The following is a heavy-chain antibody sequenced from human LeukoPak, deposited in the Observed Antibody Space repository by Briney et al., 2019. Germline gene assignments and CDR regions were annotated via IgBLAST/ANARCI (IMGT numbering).Heavy chain of an antibody. CDR1: GFTFSSYS. D-gene: IGHD4-23*01. CDR3: AREAAVVREFDY. CDR2: ISSSSSYI. Sequence: GGCLRPSCAASGFTFSSYSMNWARQAPGKGLEWVSSISSSSSYIYYGASVKGRFTISRDNAKNSLYLQMNSLRAEDTAVYYCAREAAVVREFDYWGQGNLVTVSS. J-gene: IGHJ4*02. V-gene: IGHV3-21*01.